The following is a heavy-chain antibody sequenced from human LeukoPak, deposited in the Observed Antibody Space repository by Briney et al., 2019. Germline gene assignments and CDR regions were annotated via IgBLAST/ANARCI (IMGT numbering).Heavy chain of an antibody. D-gene: IGHD3-10*01. CDR3: AKRTGASGTPLGY. CDR1: GYTFTSYG. CDR2: ISAYNGNT. J-gene: IGHJ4*02. V-gene: IGHV1-18*01. Sequence: ASVKVSCKASGYTFTSYGISWVRQAPGQGLEWMGWISAYNGNTNYAQKFQGRVTMTRNTSISTAYMELNNLRSEDTAVYYCAKRTGASGTPLGYWGQGTLVTVSS.